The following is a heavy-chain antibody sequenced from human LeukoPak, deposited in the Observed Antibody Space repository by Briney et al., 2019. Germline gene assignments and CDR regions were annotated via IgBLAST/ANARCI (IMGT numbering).Heavy chain of an antibody. J-gene: IGHJ3*02. V-gene: IGHV4-30-4*08. CDR3: ARVCSSTSCYRDAFDI. CDR2: IYYSGST. D-gene: IGHD2-2*01. Sequence: SQTLSLTCTVSGGSISSGDYYWSWIRQPPGKGLEWIGYIYYSGSTYYNPSLKSRVTISVDTSKNQFSLKLSSVTAADTAVYYCARVCSSTSCYRDAFDIWGQGTMVTDSS. CDR1: GGSISSGDYY.